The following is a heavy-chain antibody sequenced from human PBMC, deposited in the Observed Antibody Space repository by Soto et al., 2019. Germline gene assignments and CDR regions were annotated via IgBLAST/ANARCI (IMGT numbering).Heavy chain of an antibody. D-gene: IGHD1-26*01. CDR2: IYWDDDK. Sequence: QITLKESGPTLVKPTETLTLTCTVSGFSLSTNGVGVGWIRQPPGKALEWLALIYWDDDKRYIPSLRSRLTITNDTSKNQVVLTMTNLDPVDTATDYCARMISGSYFPYWGQGTPVTVSS. J-gene: IGHJ4*02. CDR1: GFSLSTNGVG. CDR3: ARMISGSYFPY. V-gene: IGHV2-5*02.